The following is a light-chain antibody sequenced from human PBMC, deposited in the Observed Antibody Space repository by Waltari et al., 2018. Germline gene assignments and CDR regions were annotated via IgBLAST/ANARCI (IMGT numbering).Light chain of an antibody. CDR3: QAWDSSTAV. J-gene: IGLJ2*01. V-gene: IGLV3-1*01. Sequence: SYELTQPPSVSVSPGQTANITCSGRKLGVKFGYWYQQKSGLAPVLVIYEDRKRPSGIPERFSGSPSENTATLTISGTQVMDEAHYYCQAWDSSTAVFGGGTKLNVL. CDR2: EDR. CDR1: KLGVKF.